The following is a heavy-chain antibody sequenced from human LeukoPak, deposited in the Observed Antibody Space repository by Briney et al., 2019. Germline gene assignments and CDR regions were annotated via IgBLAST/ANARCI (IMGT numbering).Heavy chain of an antibody. CDR1: GYTFTGYY. D-gene: IGHD6-6*01. CDR3: ARDREQLEVYFDY. V-gene: IGHV1-2*02. J-gene: IGHJ4*02. CDR2: INPNSGGT. Sequence: GASVKVSCKASGYTFTGYYMYWVRQAPGQGLEWMGWINPNSGGTNYAQKFQGRVTMTRDTSISTAYMELSRLRSDDTAVYYCARDREQLEVYFDYWGQGTLVTVSS.